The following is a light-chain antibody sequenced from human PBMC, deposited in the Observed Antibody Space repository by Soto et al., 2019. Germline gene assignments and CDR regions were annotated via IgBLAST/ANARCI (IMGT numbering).Light chain of an antibody. J-gene: IGLJ2*01. V-gene: IGLV2-14*01. CDR1: SSDVGGYNY. CDR2: EVS. CDR3: SSYTSSHVV. Sequence: QSALTQPASVSGSPGQSITISCTGTSSDVGGYNYVSWYQQHPGKAPKLMIYEVSNRPSGVSNRFSGSKSGNTASLTISGLQAEDEADYYCSSYTSSHVVFGGGTKPPS.